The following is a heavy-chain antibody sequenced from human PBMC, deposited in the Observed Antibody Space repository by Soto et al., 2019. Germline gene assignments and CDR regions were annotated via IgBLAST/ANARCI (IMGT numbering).Heavy chain of an antibody. CDR1: GFTFANYA. Sequence: GGSLRLSCAASGFTFANYAMTWVRQAPARGLEWVSVISGSGDRLYYADSVRGRFTISRDNSKNTLYLQMSSLRADDTAVYYCAKDQTEVPPGYFQPWGRGTLVTVSS. J-gene: IGHJ1*01. CDR3: AKDQTEVPPGYFQP. CDR2: ISGSGDRL. V-gene: IGHV3-23*01.